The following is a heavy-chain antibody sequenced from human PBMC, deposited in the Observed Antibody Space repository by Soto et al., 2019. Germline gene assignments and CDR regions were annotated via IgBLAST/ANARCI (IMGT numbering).Heavy chain of an antibody. D-gene: IGHD6-13*01. CDR2: ISVYNGNT. V-gene: IGHV1-18*01. CDR3: ARKIAAADNDAFDI. CDR1: GYTFTSYA. J-gene: IGHJ3*02. Sequence: VSVKVSCKASGYTFTSYAICWVRQAPGQGLEWVGWISVYNGNTNYAQKLQGRVTTTTDTSTSTAYMELRSLRSDDTAVYYCARKIAAADNDAFDIWGQGTMVTVSS.